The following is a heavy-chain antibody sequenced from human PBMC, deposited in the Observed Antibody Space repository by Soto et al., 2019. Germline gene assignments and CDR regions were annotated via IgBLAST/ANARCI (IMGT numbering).Heavy chain of an antibody. CDR2: IYYSGST. D-gene: IGHD1-7*01. CDR1: GGSISSGYYY. J-gene: IGHJ6*02. CDR3: ARVYRGWNFYYYGMDV. V-gene: IGHV4-30-4*01. Sequence: SETLSLTCTVSGGSISSGYYYWSWIRQPPGKGLEWIGYIYYSGSTYYNPSLKSRVTISVDTSKNQFSLKLSSVTAADTAVYYCARVYRGWNFYYYGMDVWGQGTTVTVSS.